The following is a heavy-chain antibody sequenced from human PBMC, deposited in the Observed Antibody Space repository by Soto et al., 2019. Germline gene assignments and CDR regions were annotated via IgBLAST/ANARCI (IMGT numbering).Heavy chain of an antibody. D-gene: IGHD2-15*01. CDR2: IYYSGSS. V-gene: IGHV4-31*03. Sequence: SETLSLTCTVSGGAISSGGDYWSWIRQHPGKGLERIGYIYYSGSSYYNPSLKSRVTISVDASKNQFSLKLSSVTAADTALYYCARDYSCSGGSCYFAFDIWGQGTMVTV. CDR1: GGAISSGGDY. CDR3: ARDYSCSGGSCYFAFDI. J-gene: IGHJ3*02.